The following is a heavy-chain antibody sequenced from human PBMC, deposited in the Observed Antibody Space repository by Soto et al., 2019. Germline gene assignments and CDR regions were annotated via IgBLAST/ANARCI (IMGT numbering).Heavy chain of an antibody. CDR3: ARAGSYRFDY. D-gene: IGHD3-10*01. Sequence: GGSLRLFCAGSGFTFTYWMHWVRQAPGKGLVWVGRINGDGSTTNYADSVKGRFTISRDNAKNTLFLQMDSLRAEDTAVYYCARAGSYRFDYWGQGALVTVSS. CDR1: GFTFTYW. J-gene: IGHJ4*02. V-gene: IGHV3-74*01. CDR2: INGDGSTT.